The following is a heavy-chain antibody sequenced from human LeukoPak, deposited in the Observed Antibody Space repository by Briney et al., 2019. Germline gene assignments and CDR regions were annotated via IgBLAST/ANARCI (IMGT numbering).Heavy chain of an antibody. CDR2: INPNSGGT. CDR3: ARHRYYYGSGS. V-gene: IGHV1-2*02. J-gene: IGHJ4*02. CDR1: GYTFTGFY. Sequence: ASVKVSCKASGYTFTGFYMHWVRQAPGQGLEWMGWINPNSGGTNYAQKFQGRVTMTRDTSISTAYMELSGLRSDDTAVYYCARHRYYYGSGSWGQGTLVTVSS. D-gene: IGHD3-10*01.